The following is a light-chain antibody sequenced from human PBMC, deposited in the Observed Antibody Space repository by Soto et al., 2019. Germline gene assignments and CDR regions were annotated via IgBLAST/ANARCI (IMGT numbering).Light chain of an antibody. V-gene: IGKV3-15*01. CDR1: QSVGSH. Sequence: EIVLTQSPGTLSLSPGERATLSCRASQSVGSHLAWYQQRPGQAPRLLIYGASYRATGIPARFSGSGSGTDFTLIISSLQSEDFAVYYCQQYNNWPRTFGQGTKVAIK. CDR3: QQYNNWPRT. CDR2: GAS. J-gene: IGKJ1*01.